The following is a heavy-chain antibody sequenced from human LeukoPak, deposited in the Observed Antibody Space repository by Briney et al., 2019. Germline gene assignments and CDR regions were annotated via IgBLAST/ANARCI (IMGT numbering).Heavy chain of an antibody. Sequence: GGSLRLSCAASGFTFSNAWMNWVRQAPGKGLEWVGRIKSKTDGGTTDYAAPVKGRFTISRDDLKNTLYLQMNSPKTEDTAVYYCTTRVYYYDSSGYSHLCDYWGQGTLVTVSS. CDR3: TTRVYYYDSSGYSHLCDY. CDR2: IKSKTDGGTT. V-gene: IGHV3-15*07. J-gene: IGHJ4*02. D-gene: IGHD3-22*01. CDR1: GFTFSNAW.